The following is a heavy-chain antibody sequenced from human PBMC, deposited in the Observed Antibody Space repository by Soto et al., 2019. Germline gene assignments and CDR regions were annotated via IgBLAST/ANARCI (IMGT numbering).Heavy chain of an antibody. CDR3: ARASRYYWNYMMY. D-gene: IGHD1-7*01. Sequence: QVQLVQSGAEVKKPGASVKVSCKASGYTFSNDAITLVRQAPGQGLEWMGWVSAYNGNTNYAQKFKGRVTMTTDTSTSTAYMEIRSLRYDETAVYFCARASRYYWNYMMYWGQGTLVTVSS. J-gene: IGHJ4*02. CDR1: GYTFSNDA. CDR2: VSAYNGNT. V-gene: IGHV1-18*01.